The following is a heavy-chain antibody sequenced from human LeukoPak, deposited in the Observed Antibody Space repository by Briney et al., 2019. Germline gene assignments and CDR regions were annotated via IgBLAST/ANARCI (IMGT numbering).Heavy chain of an antibody. D-gene: IGHD5-18*01. J-gene: IGHJ4*02. CDR2: IYYSGST. CDR1: GGSISSGGYY. CDR3: ARGRQRGYSYGYLFDY. V-gene: IGHV4-31*03. Sequence: SETLSLTCTVSGGSISSGGYYWSWIRQHPGKGLEWIGYIYYSGSTYYNPSLKSRVTISVDTSKNQFSLKLSSVTAADTAVYYCARGRQRGYSYGYLFDYWGQGTLVTVSS.